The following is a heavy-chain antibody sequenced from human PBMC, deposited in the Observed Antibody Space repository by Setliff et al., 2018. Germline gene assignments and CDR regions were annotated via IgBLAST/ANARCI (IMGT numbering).Heavy chain of an antibody. CDR3: ARTCSGSGCYAGLES. J-gene: IGHJ4*02. Sequence: SLRLSCAASGFTFNTYWMHWVRQAPGKGLEWVAVIWDDGGNKYHADSVKGRFTISRDNSKNTLYLQMNSLRPEDTAVYYCARTCSGSGCYAGLESWGQGTPVTVSS. V-gene: IGHV3-33*08. CDR1: GFTFNTYW. CDR2: IWDDGGNK. D-gene: IGHD2-15*01.